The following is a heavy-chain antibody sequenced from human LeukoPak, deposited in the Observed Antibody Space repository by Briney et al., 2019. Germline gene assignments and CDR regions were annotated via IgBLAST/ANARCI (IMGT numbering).Heavy chain of an antibody. CDR2: IYTSGST. CDR3: AREVWFGELSRYYYYMDV. V-gene: IGHV4-4*07. J-gene: IGHJ6*03. Sequence: PSETLSLTYTVSGGSISSYYWSWIRQPAGKGLEWIGRIYTSGSTNYNPSLKSRVTISVDTSKNQFSLKLSSVTAADTAVYYCAREVWFGELSRYYYYMDVWGKGTTVTISS. CDR1: GGSISSYY. D-gene: IGHD3-10*01.